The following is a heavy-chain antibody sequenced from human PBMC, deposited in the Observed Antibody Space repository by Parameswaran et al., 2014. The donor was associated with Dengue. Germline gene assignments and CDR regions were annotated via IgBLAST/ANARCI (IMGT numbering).Heavy chain of an antibody. CDR3: ARDWLLQGVDGMDV. V-gene: IGHV1-3*01. CDR2: INAGNGNT. J-gene: IGHJ6*02. D-gene: IGHD3-22*01. Sequence: WVRQAPGQRLEWMGWINAGNGNTKYSQKFQGRVTITRDTSASTAYMELSSLRSEDTAVYYCARDWLLQGVDGMDVWGQGTTVTVSS.